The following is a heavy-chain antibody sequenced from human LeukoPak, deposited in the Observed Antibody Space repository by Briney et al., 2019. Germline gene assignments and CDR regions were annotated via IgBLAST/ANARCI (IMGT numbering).Heavy chain of an antibody. CDR3: ARLPYYYDSSGSLDY. V-gene: IGHV3-48*03. D-gene: IGHD3-22*01. CDR1: GFTFSSYE. Sequence: GGSLRLSCAASGFTFSSYEMNWVRQAPGKGLEWVSYISSSGRTIYYADSVKGRFTISRDNAKNSLYLQMNSLRAEDTAVYYCARLPYYYDSSGSLDYWGQGTLVTVSS. CDR2: ISSSGRTI. J-gene: IGHJ4*02.